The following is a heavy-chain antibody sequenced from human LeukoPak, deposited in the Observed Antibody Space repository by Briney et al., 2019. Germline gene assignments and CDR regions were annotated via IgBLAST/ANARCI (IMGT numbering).Heavy chain of an antibody. J-gene: IGHJ3*02. V-gene: IGHV4-38-2*02. Sequence: SETLSLTCTVSGYSISSGYYWGWIRQPPGKGLEWIGSIYHSGSTYYNPSLKSRVTISVDTSKNQFSLKLSSVTAADTAVYYCARDFNTAAGSGVDIWGQGTMVTVSS. D-gene: IGHD6-13*01. CDR2: IYHSGST. CDR3: ARDFNTAAGSGVDI. CDR1: GYSISSGYY.